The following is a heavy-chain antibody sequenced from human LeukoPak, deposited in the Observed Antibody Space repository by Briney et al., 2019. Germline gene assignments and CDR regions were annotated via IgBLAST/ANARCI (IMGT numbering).Heavy chain of an antibody. Sequence: PGGSLRLSCAASGFTFCSCEMKGGRQAPGEGREGVSYISNRGSTIYYADSVKGRLNISRDNGKNSMYLQMNSLRAEDTAVYYCASSLSDGYTHWPAFDIWGQGTMVTVSS. J-gene: IGHJ3*02. CDR3: ASSLSDGYTHWPAFDI. CDR1: GFTFCSCE. V-gene: IGHV3-48*03. D-gene: IGHD5-24*01. CDR2: ISNRGSTI.